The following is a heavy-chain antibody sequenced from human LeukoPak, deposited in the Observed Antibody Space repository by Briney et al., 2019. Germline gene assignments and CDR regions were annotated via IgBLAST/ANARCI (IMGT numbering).Heavy chain of an antibody. CDR3: ARASGSYGSGSYYYYGMDV. CDR1: GYSISSGSY. V-gene: IGHV4-38-2*01. D-gene: IGHD3-10*01. CDR2: IFPSGST. Sequence: SETLSLTCDVPGYSISSGSYWGWIRQPPGKGLESHGNIFPSGSTYYNPSLKSRVNMSVDTSKNQIPLKLSSVTAADTAVYYCARASGSYGSGSYYYYGMDVWGKGTTVTVSS. J-gene: IGHJ6*04.